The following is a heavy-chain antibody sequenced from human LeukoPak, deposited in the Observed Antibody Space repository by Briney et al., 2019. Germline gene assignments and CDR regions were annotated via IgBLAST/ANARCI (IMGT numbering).Heavy chain of an antibody. CDR2: IYYSGST. CDR3: ARDLPITMVRGVIITSHAFDI. Sequence: SETLSLTCTVSGGSISSSSYYWGWIRQPPGKGLEWIGSIYYSGSTYYNPSLKSRVTISVDTSKNQFSLKLSSVTAADTAVYYCARDLPITMVRGVIITSHAFDIWGQGTMVTVSS. CDR1: GGSISSSSYY. D-gene: IGHD3-10*01. V-gene: IGHV4-39*07. J-gene: IGHJ3*02.